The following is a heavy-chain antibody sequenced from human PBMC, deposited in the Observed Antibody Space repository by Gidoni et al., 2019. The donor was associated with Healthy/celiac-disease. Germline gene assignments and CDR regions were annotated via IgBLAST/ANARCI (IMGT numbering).Heavy chain of an antibody. J-gene: IGHJ4*02. V-gene: IGHV3-21*01. CDR1: GFTFSSYS. CDR2: ISSSSSYI. CDR3: ARDSYSSSSFDY. Sequence: EVQLVESGGGLVKPGGSLRLYCAASGFTFSSYSMNWVRQAPGKGLGWVSSISSSSSYIYYADAVKGRFTISRDNAKNSLYLQMNRLRAEDTAVYYCARDSYSSSSFDYWGQGTLVTVSS. D-gene: IGHD6-6*01.